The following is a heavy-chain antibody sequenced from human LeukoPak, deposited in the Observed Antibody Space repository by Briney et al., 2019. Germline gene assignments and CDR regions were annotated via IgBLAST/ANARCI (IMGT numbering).Heavy chain of an antibody. J-gene: IGHJ3*02. Sequence: PGDSLRLSCAASGFSFTSFWMTWVRQAPGKGLEWVANINQDGSEIYSVASVKGRFTISRDNAKNSVYLQMNSLRPEDTGVYYCVRDQTPYCGGECYCAIDIWGQGTLVTVSS. CDR1: GFSFTSFW. CDR3: VRDQTPYCGGECYCAIDI. V-gene: IGHV3-7*01. D-gene: IGHD2-21*01. CDR2: INQDGSEI.